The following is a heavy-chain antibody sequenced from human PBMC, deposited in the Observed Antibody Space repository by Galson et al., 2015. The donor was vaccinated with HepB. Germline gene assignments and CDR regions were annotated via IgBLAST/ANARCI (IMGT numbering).Heavy chain of an antibody. CDR3: ARDHWPYSSSWGLDP. V-gene: IGHV3-33*08. D-gene: IGHD6-13*01. CDR1: GFTFSSYG. Sequence: SLRLSCAASGFTFSSYGMHWVRQAPGKGLEWVAVIWYDGSNKYYADSVKGRFTISRDNSKNTLYLQMNSLRAEDTAVYYCARDHWPYSSSWGLDPWGQGTLVTVSS. CDR2: IWYDGSNK. J-gene: IGHJ5*02.